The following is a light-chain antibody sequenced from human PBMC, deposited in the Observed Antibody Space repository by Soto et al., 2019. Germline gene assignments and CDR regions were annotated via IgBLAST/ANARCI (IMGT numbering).Light chain of an antibody. Sequence: VVLTQSPASVSLSPGDRATLSCRASQSVNNYVAWYQQKPGQAPRLLIYDASKRATGIPARFSGSGSGTDFTLTVSSLEPEDFVLYFCQQRSVWPITFGQGTRLEIK. V-gene: IGKV3-11*01. CDR2: DAS. J-gene: IGKJ5*01. CDR1: QSVNNY. CDR3: QQRSVWPIT.